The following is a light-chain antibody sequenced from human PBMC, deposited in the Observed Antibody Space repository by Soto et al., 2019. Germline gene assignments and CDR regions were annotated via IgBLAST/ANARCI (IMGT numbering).Light chain of an antibody. J-gene: IGKJ1*01. CDR3: HQYGSSGT. CDR1: QTVSSRY. CDR2: GAS. Sequence: DIVLTQSPATLSLSTGERATLSCRASQTVSSRYLAWYQQKPGQAPRLLIYGASSRATGIPDRFSGSGSGTDFTLTISRLEPEDFAVYYCHQYGSSGTFGQGTKVDI. V-gene: IGKV3-20*01.